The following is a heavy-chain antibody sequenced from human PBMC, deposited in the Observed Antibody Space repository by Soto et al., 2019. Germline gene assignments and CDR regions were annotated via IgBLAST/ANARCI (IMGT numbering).Heavy chain of an antibody. J-gene: IGHJ5*02. CDR3: AKIPVAAAGTVNWFDP. CDR2: MYHGGTT. CDR1: GGSIRSGSYY. V-gene: IGHV4-39*07. D-gene: IGHD6-13*01. Sequence: PSETLSLTCSVSGGSIRSGSYYWVWIRHTPGRGLEWIASMYHGGTTYSNPSLKSRVTISVDTSKNQFSLKLSSVTAADTAVYYCAKIPVAAAGTVNWFDPWGQGTLVTVSS.